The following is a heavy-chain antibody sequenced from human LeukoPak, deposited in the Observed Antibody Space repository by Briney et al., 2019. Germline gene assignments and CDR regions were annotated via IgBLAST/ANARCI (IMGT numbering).Heavy chain of an antibody. CDR2: ISSSGSTI. D-gene: IGHD3-22*01. CDR1: GFTFSSYE. Sequence: GGSLRLSCAASGFTFSSYEMNWVRQAPGKGLEWVSYISSSGSTIYYADSVKGRFTISRDNAKNTLYLQMNSLRAEDTAMYYCARGYYYDSSGYQHTTFGDYWGQGTLVTVSS. V-gene: IGHV3-48*03. CDR3: ARGYYYDSSGYQHTTFGDY. J-gene: IGHJ4*02.